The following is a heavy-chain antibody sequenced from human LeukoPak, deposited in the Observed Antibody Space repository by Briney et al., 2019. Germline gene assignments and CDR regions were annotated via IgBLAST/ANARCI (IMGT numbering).Heavy chain of an antibody. Sequence: GGSLRLSCAASGFTFSSYSMNWVRQAPGKGLEWVSYISSSSSTIYYADSVKGRFTISRDNAKNSLYLQMNSLRVEDAAVYYCASGYQLLWSYFDYWGQGTLVTVSS. CDR3: ASGYQLLWSYFDY. J-gene: IGHJ4*02. CDR1: GFTFSSYS. D-gene: IGHD2-2*01. CDR2: ISSSSSTI. V-gene: IGHV3-48*01.